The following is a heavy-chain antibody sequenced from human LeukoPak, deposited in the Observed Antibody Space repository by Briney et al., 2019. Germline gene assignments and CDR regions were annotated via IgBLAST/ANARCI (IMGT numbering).Heavy chain of an antibody. CDR3: AKGRSYYDSSGYYYFDY. CDR1: EFTFSSYA. J-gene: IGHJ4*02. V-gene: IGHV3-23*01. CDR2: ISGSGGGT. D-gene: IGHD3-22*01. Sequence: GGSLSLSCAASEFTFSSYAMSWVRQAPGKGLEWVSVISGSGGGTYYADSVKGRFTISRDNSKNTLYLQMNSLRAEDTAVYYCAKGRSYYDSSGYYYFDYWGQGTLVTVSS.